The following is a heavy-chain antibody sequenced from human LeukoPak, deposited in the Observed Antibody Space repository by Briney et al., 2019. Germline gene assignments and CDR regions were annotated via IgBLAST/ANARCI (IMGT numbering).Heavy chain of an antibody. CDR2: INPSGGST. CDR1: GYTFTSYY. V-gene: IGHV1-46*01. Sequence: ASVKVSCKASGYTFTSYYMHWVRQAPGQGLEWMGMINPSGGSTSYAQKFQGRVTMTRDTSTSTVYMELSSLRSEDTAVYYCARRGGYCSSTSCSHMDVWGKGTTVTVSS. D-gene: IGHD2-2*01. CDR3: ARRGGYCSSTSCSHMDV. J-gene: IGHJ6*03.